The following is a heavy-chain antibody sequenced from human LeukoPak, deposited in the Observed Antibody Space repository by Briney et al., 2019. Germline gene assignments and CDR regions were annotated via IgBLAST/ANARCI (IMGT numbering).Heavy chain of an antibody. V-gene: IGHV4-31*03. CDR2: IYYSGST. D-gene: IGHD3-22*01. CDR1: GGSISSGGYY. Sequence: PSQTLSLTCTVSGGSISSGGYYWSWIRQHPGKGLEWIGYIYYSGSTYYNPPLKSRVTISVDTSKNQFSLKLSSVTAADTAVYYCARDHYIPYYYDSSGYRPYYYYGMDVWGQGTTVTVSS. J-gene: IGHJ6*02. CDR3: ARDHYIPYYYDSSGYRPYYYYGMDV.